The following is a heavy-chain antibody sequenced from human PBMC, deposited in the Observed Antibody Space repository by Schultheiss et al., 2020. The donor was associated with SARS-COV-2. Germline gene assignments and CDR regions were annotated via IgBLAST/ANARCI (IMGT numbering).Heavy chain of an antibody. CDR1: GFTFSSYG. CDR3: ARVEKDIVVSVVYYYYYGMDV. Sequence: GGSLRLSCAASGFTFSSYGMHWVRQAPGKGLEWVAVISYDGSNKYYADSVKGRFTISRDNAKNSLYLQMNSLRAEDTAVYYCARVEKDIVVSVVYYYYYGMDVWGQGTTVTVSS. J-gene: IGHJ6*02. V-gene: IGHV3-30*03. CDR2: ISYDGSNK. D-gene: IGHD2-2*01.